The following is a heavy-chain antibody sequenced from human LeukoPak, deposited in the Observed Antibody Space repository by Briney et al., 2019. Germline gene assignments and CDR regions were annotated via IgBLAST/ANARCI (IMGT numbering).Heavy chain of an antibody. Sequence: PGGSLRLSCSASGFTFSSYAMHWVRQAPGKGLEYVSAIRSSGGGTYYADSVKGRFTISRDNSKNTLYLQMSSLRAEDTAVYYCVKVSVTTVVTSSFDHWGQGTLVTVSS. D-gene: IGHD4-23*01. CDR3: VKVSVTTVVTSSFDH. V-gene: IGHV3-64D*06. CDR2: IRSSGGGT. CDR1: GFTFSSYA. J-gene: IGHJ4*02.